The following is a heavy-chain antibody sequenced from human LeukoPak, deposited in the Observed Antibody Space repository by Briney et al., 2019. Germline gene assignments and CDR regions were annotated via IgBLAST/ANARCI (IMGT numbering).Heavy chain of an antibody. V-gene: IGHV3-11*04. D-gene: IGHD3-22*01. CDR2: ISSSGSTI. CDR3: ARDQIWRYYYDSSGYSNWFDP. J-gene: IGHJ5*02. CDR1: GFTFSDYY. Sequence: GGSLRLSCAASGFTFSDYYMSWIRQAPGKGLEWVSYISSSGSTIYYADSVKGRFTISRDNAKNSLYLQMSSLRAEDTAVYYCARDQIWRYYYDSSGYSNWFDPWGQGTLVTVSS.